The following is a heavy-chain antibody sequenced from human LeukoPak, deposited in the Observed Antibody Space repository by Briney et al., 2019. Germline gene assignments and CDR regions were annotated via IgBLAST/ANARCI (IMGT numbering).Heavy chain of an antibody. V-gene: IGHV4-38-2*02. Sequence: PSETLSLTCSVSGYSTSSGYYWGWIRQPPGKGLEWIGSIYHSGSTYYNPSLKSRVTISVDTSKNQFSLKLSSVTAADTAVYYCARGHMYYYGSGTSTGYFDYWGQGTLVTVSS. CDR2: IYHSGST. J-gene: IGHJ4*02. D-gene: IGHD3-10*01. CDR3: ARGHMYYYGSGTSTGYFDY. CDR1: GYSTSSGYY.